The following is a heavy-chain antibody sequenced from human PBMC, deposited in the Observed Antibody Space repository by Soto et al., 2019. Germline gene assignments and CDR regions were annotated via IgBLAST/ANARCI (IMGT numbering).Heavy chain of an antibody. J-gene: IGHJ3*02. CDR1: GGTFSSYA. V-gene: IGHV1-69*13. CDR3: AHNYDSITGDAFDI. D-gene: IGHD3-22*01. CDR2: IIPIFGTA. Sequence: SVKVSCKASGGTFSSYAISWVRQAPGQGLEWMGGIIPIFGTANYAQKFQGRVTITADESTSTAYMELSSLRSEDTAVYYCAHNYDSITGDAFDIWGQGTMVTVSS.